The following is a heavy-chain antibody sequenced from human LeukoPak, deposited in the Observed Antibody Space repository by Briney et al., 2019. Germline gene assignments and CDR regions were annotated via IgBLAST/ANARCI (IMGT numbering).Heavy chain of an antibody. J-gene: IGHJ6*03. D-gene: IGHD2-2*01. CDR3: ARPAAKGVYYYYYMDV. Sequence: ASVKVSCKASGYTFTNYAFSWVRQAPGQGLEWMGWINPNSGGTNYAQKFQGRVTMTRDTSISTAYMELSRLRSDDTAVYYCARPAAKGVYYYYYMDVWGKGTTVTVSS. V-gene: IGHV1-2*02. CDR1: GYTFTNYA. CDR2: INPNSGGT.